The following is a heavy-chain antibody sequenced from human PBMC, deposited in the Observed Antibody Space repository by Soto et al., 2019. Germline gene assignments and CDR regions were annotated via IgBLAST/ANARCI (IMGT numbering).Heavy chain of an antibody. CDR3: ARGGGSPDY. CDR2: IYYSGST. Sequence: QVQLQESGPGLVKPSETRSLMCTVSGGSISSNYWSWIRQPPGKGLEYIGYIYYSGSTNYNPSLKSRVTISVDTSKNQFSLKLSSVTAADTAVYYCARGGGSPDYWGQGTLVTVSS. CDR1: GGSISSNY. V-gene: IGHV4-59*01. J-gene: IGHJ4*02. D-gene: IGHD3-10*01.